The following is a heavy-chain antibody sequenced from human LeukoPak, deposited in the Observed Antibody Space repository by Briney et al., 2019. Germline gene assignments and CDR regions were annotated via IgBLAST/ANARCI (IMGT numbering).Heavy chain of an antibody. CDR3: ARGAYTPRQEYCSSTSCYTDNWFDP. CDR1: GYTFTSYD. CDR2: MNPNSGNT. Sequence: APVKVSCKASGYTFTSYDINWVRQATGQGLEWMGWMNPNSGNTGYAQKFQGRVTMTRNTSISTAYMELSSLRSEDTAVYYCARGAYTPRQEYCSSTSCYTDNWFDPWGQGTLVTVSS. J-gene: IGHJ5*02. V-gene: IGHV1-8*01. D-gene: IGHD2-2*02.